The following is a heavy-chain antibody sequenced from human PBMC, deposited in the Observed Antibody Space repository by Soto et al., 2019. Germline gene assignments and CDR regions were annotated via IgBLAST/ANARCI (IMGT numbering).Heavy chain of an antibody. CDR2: IYHSGTT. CDR1: GGSIINNYW. D-gene: IGHD1-20*01. J-gene: IGHJ4*02. Sequence: SETLSLTCAVSGGSIINNYWWAWIRQSPGKGLVWIGSIYHSGTTYYNPSLESRATISVDTSESRFALKLSSVTAADTSVYYCARHGGKLGITGTMGNFDYWGQGSLVTVSS. V-gene: IGHV4-38-2*01. CDR3: ARHGGKLGITGTMGNFDY.